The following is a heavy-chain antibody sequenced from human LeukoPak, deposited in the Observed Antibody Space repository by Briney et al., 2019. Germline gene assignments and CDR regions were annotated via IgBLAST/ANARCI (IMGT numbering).Heavy chain of an antibody. V-gene: IGHV4-34*01. D-gene: IGHD3-9*01. CDR2: INDSGST. Sequence: PSETLSLTCAVYGGSFRGYYWSWIRQPPGKGLEWIGEINDSGSTHYNTSLNSRVTISVDTSKNQVYLKLSTVTAADTAIYYCARGVSHRNFDWLFYGGGGTLVAVPP. CDR3: ARGVSHRNFDWLFY. CDR1: GGSFRGYY. J-gene: IGHJ4*02.